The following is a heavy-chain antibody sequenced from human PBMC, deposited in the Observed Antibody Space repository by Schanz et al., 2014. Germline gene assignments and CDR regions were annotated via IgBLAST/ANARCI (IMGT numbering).Heavy chain of an antibody. J-gene: IGHJ6*02. CDR3: YGMDV. CDR2: IYYSGST. CDR1: GGSISSGGYS. Sequence: QVQLQESGPGLVKPSQTLSLTCAVSGGSISSGGYSWNWIRQPPGKGLEWIVYIYYSGSTYYNPSLKSRVTISVDTSKNQFSRRLTSVTAADTAVYYCYGMDVWGQGTTVTVSS. V-gene: IGHV4-30-4*07.